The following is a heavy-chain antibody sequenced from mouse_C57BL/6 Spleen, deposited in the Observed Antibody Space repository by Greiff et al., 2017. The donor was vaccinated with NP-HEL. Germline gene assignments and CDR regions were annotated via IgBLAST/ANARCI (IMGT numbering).Heavy chain of an antibody. Sequence: VQVVESGPGLVAPSQSLSITCTVSGFSFTSYGVDWVRQPPGTGLEWLGVIWGGGSTNYNSALMSRLSISKDNSKSQVFLKMNSLQTDDTAMYYCAKHGRDGPLAYWGQGTLVTVAA. V-gene: IGHV2-9*01. D-gene: IGHD2-3*01. CDR1: GFSFTSYG. J-gene: IGHJ3*01. CDR3: AKHGRDGPLAY. CDR2: IWGGGST.